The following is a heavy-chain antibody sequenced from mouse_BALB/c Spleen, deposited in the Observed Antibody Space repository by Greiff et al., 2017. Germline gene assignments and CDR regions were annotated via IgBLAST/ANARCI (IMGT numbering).Heavy chain of an antibody. CDR1: GYTFTSYT. CDR2: INPSSGYT. J-gene: IGHJ2*01. V-gene: IGHV1-4*01. D-gene: IGHD2-1*01. CDR3: ARTGNGNYGAYFDY. Sequence: QVQLKQSVAELARPGASVKMSCKASGYTFTSYTMHWVKQRPGQGLEWIGYINPSSGYTNYNQKFKDKSTLTADKSSSTAYMQLSSLTSEDSAVYYCARTGNGNYGAYFDYWGQGTTLTVSS.